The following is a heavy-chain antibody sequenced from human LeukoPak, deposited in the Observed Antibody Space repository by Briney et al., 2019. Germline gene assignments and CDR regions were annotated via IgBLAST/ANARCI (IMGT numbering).Heavy chain of an antibody. D-gene: IGHD4-17*01. CDR3: ARGMTNPFDY. CDR1: GFTVSTNY. Sequence: GGSLRLSCAASGFTVSTNYMSWVRQAPGKGMEWVSVIYSGGSTYYADSVKGRFTISRHNSENTLYLQMNSLRAEDTAVYYCARGMTNPFDYWGQGTLVTVSS. CDR2: IYSGGST. V-gene: IGHV3-53*04. J-gene: IGHJ4*02.